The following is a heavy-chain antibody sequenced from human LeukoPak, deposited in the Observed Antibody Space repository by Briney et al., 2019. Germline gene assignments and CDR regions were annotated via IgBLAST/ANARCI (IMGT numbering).Heavy chain of an antibody. CDR1: GFAFSNYA. CDR3: AELGITMIGGV. J-gene: IGHJ3*01. V-gene: IGHV3-48*03. D-gene: IGHD3-10*02. Sequence: GGSLRLSCAASGFAFSNYAVAWVRQAPGKGLEWVSYISSSGSTICYADSVKGRFTISRDNAKNSLYLQMNSLRAEDTAVYYCAELGITMIGGVWGKGTMVTVSS. CDR2: ISSSGSTI.